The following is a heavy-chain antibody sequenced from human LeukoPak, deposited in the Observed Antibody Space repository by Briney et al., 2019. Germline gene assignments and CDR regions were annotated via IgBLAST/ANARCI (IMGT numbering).Heavy chain of an antibody. V-gene: IGHV4-39*01. CDR1: GGSISSSCDY. D-gene: IGHD3-10*01. Sequence: SETLSLTCTVTGGSISSSCDYCGWIRHPPGKGPEWLGRIYYSGSTYYNPSLKSRVTISVDTSKNQFSLKLSSVTAADTAVYYCARRGITMVRGVMPDAFDIWGEGTMVTVSS. CDR2: IYYSGST. CDR3: ARRGITMVRGVMPDAFDI. J-gene: IGHJ3*02.